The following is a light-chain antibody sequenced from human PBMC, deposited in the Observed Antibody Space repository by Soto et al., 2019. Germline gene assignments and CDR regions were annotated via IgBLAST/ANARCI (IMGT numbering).Light chain of an antibody. CDR1: QSVSSSY. Sequence: EIVLTQSPGTLSLSPGEGATLSCRASQSVSSSYLAWYQLKPGQAPRLLIYGASIRATGIPDRFSGSGSETDFTLTISRLEPEDFAVYYCQLYGGSPKTFGQGTKVEIK. CDR2: GAS. V-gene: IGKV3-20*01. CDR3: QLYGGSPKT. J-gene: IGKJ1*01.